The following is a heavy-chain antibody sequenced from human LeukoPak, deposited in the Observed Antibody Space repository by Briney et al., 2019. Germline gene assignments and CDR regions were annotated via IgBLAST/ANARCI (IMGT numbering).Heavy chain of an antibody. CDR3: AKLKINYYYYMDV. J-gene: IGHJ6*03. CDR2: IRSDGRNK. CDR1: GFTFSSYGMQFSNYG. D-gene: IGHD3-16*01. V-gene: IGHV3-30*02. Sequence: GGSLRLSCAASGFTFSSYGMQFSNYGMHWVRQAPGKGLEWVAFIRSDGRNKYYSDSVKGRFTISRDNSKNTLYLQMNSLRAEDTAVYYCAKLKINYYYYMDVWGKGTTVIVSS.